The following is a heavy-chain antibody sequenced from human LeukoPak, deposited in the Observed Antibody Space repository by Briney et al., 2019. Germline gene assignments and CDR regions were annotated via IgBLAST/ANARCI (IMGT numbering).Heavy chain of an antibody. CDR1: GFTFSSYS. J-gene: IGHJ4*02. CDR3: ARALVVRGVLMSGADY. V-gene: IGHV3-21*01. D-gene: IGHD3-10*01. CDR2: ISSSSSYI. Sequence: GGSLRLSCAASGFTFSSYSMNWVRQAPGKGLEWVSSISSSSSYIYYADSVKGRFTISRDNAKNSLYLQMNSLRAEDTAVYYCARALVVRGVLMSGADYWGQGTLVTVSS.